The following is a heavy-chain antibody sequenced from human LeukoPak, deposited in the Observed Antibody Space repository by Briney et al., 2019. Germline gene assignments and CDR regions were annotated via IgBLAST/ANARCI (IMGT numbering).Heavy chain of an antibody. Sequence: PGGSLRLSCAASGFTFSSYAMHWVRQAPGKGLEWVAVISYDGSNKYYADSVKGRFTISRDNSKNTLYLQMNSLRAEDTAVYYCAKVSAATMIVVVWALYFDYWGQGTLVTVSS. V-gene: IGHV3-30-3*01. CDR1: GFTFSSYA. J-gene: IGHJ4*02. CDR2: ISYDGSNK. D-gene: IGHD3-22*01. CDR3: AKVSAATMIVVVWALYFDY.